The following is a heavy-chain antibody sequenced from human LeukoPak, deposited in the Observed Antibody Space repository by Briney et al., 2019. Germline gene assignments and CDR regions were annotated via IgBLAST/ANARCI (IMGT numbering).Heavy chain of an antibody. J-gene: IGHJ4*02. V-gene: IGHV3-23*01. CDR1: GFTFSSYA. Sequence: PGGSLRLSCAASGFTFSSYAMSWVRQAPGKGLEWVSAISGSGGSTCYADSVKGRFTISRDNSKNTLYLQMNSLRAEDTAVYYCVNSGGFYYDSSGYLQFDYWGQGTLVTVSS. D-gene: IGHD3-22*01. CDR2: ISGSGGST. CDR3: VNSGGFYYDSSGYLQFDY.